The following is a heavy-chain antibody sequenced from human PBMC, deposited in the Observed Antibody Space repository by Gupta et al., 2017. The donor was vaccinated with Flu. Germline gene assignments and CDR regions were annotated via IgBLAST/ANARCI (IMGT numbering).Heavy chain of an antibody. D-gene: IGHD5-24*01. J-gene: IGHJ4*02. CDR2: ISSSGSTI. CDR1: GFPFSDYY. CDR3: ARDARDGYNPNFDY. Sequence: QVQLVESGGGLVKPGGSLRLSCAASGFPFSDYYLSWIRQAPGKGLEWVSYISSSGSTIYDADSVKGRFTISRDNAKNSLYLQMNSLRAEDTAVYYCARDARDGYNPNFDYWGQGTLVTVSS. V-gene: IGHV3-11*01.